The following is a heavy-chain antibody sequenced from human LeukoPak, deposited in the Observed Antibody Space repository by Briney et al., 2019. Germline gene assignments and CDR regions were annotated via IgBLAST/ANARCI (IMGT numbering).Heavy chain of an antibody. J-gene: IGHJ4*02. D-gene: IGHD6-19*01. CDR2: IIPILGIA. V-gene: IGHV1-69*04. CDR3: ARMNWDSSGSSDY. CDR1: GGTFSSYA. Sequence: ASVKVSCKASGGTFSSYAISWVRQAPGQGLVWMGRIIPILGIANYAQKFQGRVTITADKSTSTAYMELSSLRSEDTAVYYCARMNWDSSGSSDYWGQGTLVTVSS.